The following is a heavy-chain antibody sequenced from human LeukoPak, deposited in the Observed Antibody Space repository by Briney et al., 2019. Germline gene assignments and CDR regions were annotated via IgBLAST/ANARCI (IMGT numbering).Heavy chain of an antibody. CDR2: INPNSGGT. J-gene: IGHJ5*02. Sequence: ASVKVSCKASGYTFTGYFMHWVRQAPGQGLEWMGWINPNSGGTNYAQKFQGRVTMTRDTSISTAYMELSRLRSDDTAVYYCARDLLWFGDLDWFDPWGQGTLVTVSS. CDR1: GYTFTGYF. V-gene: IGHV1-2*02. D-gene: IGHD3-10*01. CDR3: ARDLLWFGDLDWFDP.